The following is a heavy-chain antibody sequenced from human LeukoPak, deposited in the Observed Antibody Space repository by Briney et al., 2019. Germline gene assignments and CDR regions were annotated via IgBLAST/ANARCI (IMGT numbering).Heavy chain of an antibody. CDR2: IYSGGST. D-gene: IGHD4-17*01. J-gene: IGHJ6*04. V-gene: IGHV3-53*01. Sequence: GGSLRLSCAASGFTVSSNYMSWVRQAPGKGLEWASVIYSGGSTYYADSVKGRITIFRDNSKNTLYLQINSLRAEDTAVYYCARSTVTYSYYYGMDVWGKGTTVTVSS. CDR3: ARSTVTYSYYYGMDV. CDR1: GFTVSSNY.